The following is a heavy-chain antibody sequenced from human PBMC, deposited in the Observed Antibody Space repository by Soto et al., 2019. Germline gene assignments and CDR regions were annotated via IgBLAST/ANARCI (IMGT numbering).Heavy chain of an antibody. Sequence: TLSLTCTVSGGSISGDYYWNWIGQAPGKGLEWIGYVYHTGSTYHNPSLKSRGSISVDTSNNPFSLKLSSVTAADTAVYFCAREPYDITGNRIDSWGQGIPVTVSS. CDR1: GGSISGDYY. D-gene: IGHD3-22*01. CDR3: AREPYDITGNRIDS. V-gene: IGHV4-30-4*01. J-gene: IGHJ5*01. CDR2: VYHTGST.